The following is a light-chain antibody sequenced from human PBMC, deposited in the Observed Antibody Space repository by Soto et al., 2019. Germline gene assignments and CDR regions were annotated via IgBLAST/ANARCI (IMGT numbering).Light chain of an antibody. CDR2: GAS. Sequence: EIVLTQSPGTLSLSPGERATLSCRASQSVSSSYLAWYQQKPGQAPRLLIYGASSRATDIPDRFSGSGSGTDFTLTISRLEPEEFAVYYCQQYGSSPPKYTFGQGTKLEIK. J-gene: IGKJ2*01. V-gene: IGKV3-20*01. CDR1: QSVSSSY. CDR3: QQYGSSPPKYT.